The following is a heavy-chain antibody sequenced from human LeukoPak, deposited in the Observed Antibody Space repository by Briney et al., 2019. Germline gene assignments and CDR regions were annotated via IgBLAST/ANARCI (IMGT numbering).Heavy chain of an antibody. V-gene: IGHV3-23*01. J-gene: IGHJ4*02. CDR1: GFTFSSYA. D-gene: IGHD3-3*01. CDR2: ISGSGGST. Sequence: GGSLRLSCAASGFTFSSYAMSWVRQAPGKGLEWVSAISGSGGSTYYADSVKGRFTISRDNSKNTLYLQMNSLRAEDTAVYYCAKNYDFWSGYQPPNLNFDYWGQGTLVTVSS. CDR3: AKNYDFWSGYQPPNLNFDY.